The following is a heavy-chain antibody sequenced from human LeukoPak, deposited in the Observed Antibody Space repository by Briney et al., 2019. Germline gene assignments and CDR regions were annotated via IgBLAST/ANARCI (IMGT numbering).Heavy chain of an antibody. CDR1: GDSLSSGGYS. D-gene: IGHD6-13*01. J-gene: IGHJ5*02. Sequence: SETLSLTCVVSGDSLSSGGYSWSWIRQTPGKGLEWIAYIHDSGSTYNNPSLKSRLSISIDTSKNQFSLKLNSVSAADTAVYYCARVVAAAGNNWFDPWGQGTLVTVSS. CDR2: IHDSGST. CDR3: ARVVAAAGNNWFDP. V-gene: IGHV4-30-4*07.